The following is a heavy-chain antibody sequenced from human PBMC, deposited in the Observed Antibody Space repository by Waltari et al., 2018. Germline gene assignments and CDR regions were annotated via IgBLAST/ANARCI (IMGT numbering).Heavy chain of an antibody. CDR2: IYPGGDT. D-gene: IGHD2-15*01. CDR1: GYSISGGDF. CDR3: ARRGRLSSYFFDY. J-gene: IGHJ4*02. V-gene: IGHV4-38-2*01. Sequence: LLKPSETLSLTCAVSGYSISGGDFWGWIRQPPGKGLEWIGSIYPGGDTYFNPSLKSRVTISVDKSKNQYSLNLRSMTAADTAVYYCARRGRLSSYFFDYWGQGTLVTVSS.